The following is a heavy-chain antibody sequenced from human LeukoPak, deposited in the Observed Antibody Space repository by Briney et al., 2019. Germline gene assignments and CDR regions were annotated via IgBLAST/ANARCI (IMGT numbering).Heavy chain of an antibody. D-gene: IGHD3-10*01. CDR1: GFAFRNYA. V-gene: IGHV3-23*01. CDR3: AKDSGVTYYYGSGSATYFEN. J-gene: IGHJ4*02. Sequence: PGGSLRLSCAGFGFAFRNYAMTWVRQTPGKGLEWVSSISLSGNITYYADSVKGRFIISRDNSKNTLYLRMNSLRVEGTAIYYCAKDSGVTYYYGSGSATYFENWGQGTLVSVSS. CDR2: ISLSGNIT.